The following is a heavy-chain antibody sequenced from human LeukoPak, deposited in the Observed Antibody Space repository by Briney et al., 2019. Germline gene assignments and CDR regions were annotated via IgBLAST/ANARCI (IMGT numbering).Heavy chain of an antibody. J-gene: IGHJ6*03. CDR2: IDSDGRST. CDR1: GFTFGSYA. Sequence: GGSLRLSCAASGFTFGSYAMLWVRQAPGKGLEYVSAIDSDGRSTFYASSVEGRITISRDNSKNTLYLQMRSLRPEDTAVYYCARAPYYYYYYIDVWGKGTTVTVSS. V-gene: IGHV3-64*01. CDR3: ARAPYYYYYYIDV.